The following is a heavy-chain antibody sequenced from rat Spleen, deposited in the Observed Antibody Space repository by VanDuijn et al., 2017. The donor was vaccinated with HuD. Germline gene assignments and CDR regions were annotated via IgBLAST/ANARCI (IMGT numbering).Heavy chain of an antibody. J-gene: IGHJ2*01. D-gene: IGHD1-4*01. CDR2: ISYGDSFGHSST. Sequence: EVQLVESGGGLVQPGRSLKLSCAASGFTFSDYGMAWVRQTPTKGLEWVATISYGDSFGHSSTYYRDSVKGRFTISRDNAKSSLYLQMSSLRSEDTATYYCSPLPGRNLAYWGQGVVVTVSS. CDR3: SPLPGRNLAY. CDR1: GFTFSDYG. V-gene: IGHV5-29*01.